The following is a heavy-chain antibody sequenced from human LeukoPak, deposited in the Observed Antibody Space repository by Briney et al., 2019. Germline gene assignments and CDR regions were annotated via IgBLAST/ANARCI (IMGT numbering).Heavy chain of an antibody. CDR3: AKDGKDILTGYPDPYFDY. V-gene: IGHV3-23*01. CDR1: GFTFSSFA. J-gene: IGHJ4*02. Sequence: GGSLRLSCAASGFTFSSFAMTWVRQAPGKGLEWVSAISGSGGSTYYADSVKGRFTISRDNSKNTLYLQMNSLRAEDTAVYYCAKDGKDILTGYPDPYFDYWGQGTLVTVSS. D-gene: IGHD3-9*01. CDR2: ISGSGGST.